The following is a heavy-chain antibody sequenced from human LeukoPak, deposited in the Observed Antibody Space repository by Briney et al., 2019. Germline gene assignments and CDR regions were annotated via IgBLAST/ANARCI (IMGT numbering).Heavy chain of an antibody. CDR1: GGSISSSSYY. CDR2: IYYSGST. V-gene: IGHV4-39*01. CDR3: ARQGRGTVGATVDL. Sequence: SETLSLTCTVSGGSISSSSYYWGWIRQPPGKGLEWIGSIYYSGSTYYNPSLQSRVTISVDTSKNQFSLNLSSVIAADTAVYYCARQGRGTVGATVDLWGRGTLVTVSS. J-gene: IGHJ2*01. D-gene: IGHD1-26*01.